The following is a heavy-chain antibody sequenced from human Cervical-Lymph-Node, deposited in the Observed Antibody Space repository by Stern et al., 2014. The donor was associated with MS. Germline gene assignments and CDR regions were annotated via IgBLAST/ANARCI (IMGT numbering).Heavy chain of an antibody. J-gene: IGHJ6*02. Sequence: QLVQSGAEVKKPGESLKISCKGSGYSFTSYWIGWVRQMPGKGLEWMGIIYPGDSDTRYSPSFQGQVTISADKSISTAYLQWSSLKASDAAMYFCARLDGDYNYYYGMDVWGQGTTVTVSS. D-gene: IGHD4-17*01. V-gene: IGHV5-51*01. CDR3: ARLDGDYNYYYGMDV. CDR1: GYSFTSYW. CDR2: IYPGDSDT.